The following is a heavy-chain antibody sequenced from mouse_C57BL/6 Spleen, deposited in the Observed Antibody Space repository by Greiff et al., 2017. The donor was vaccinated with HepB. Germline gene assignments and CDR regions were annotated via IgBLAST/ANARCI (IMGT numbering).Heavy chain of an antibody. CDR3: ARPPYYGSSSCFAY. CDR2: ISDGGSST. V-gene: IGHV5-4*03. J-gene: IGHJ3*01. D-gene: IGHD1-1*01. Sequence: EVRLVESGGGLVKPGGSLKLPCAASGFTFSSYAMSRVRQTPEKRLERVATISDGGSSTDYPDNVKGRFTISRDKAKNNLYLQMSHLKSEDTAMYYCARPPYYGSSSCFAYWGQGTLVTVSA. CDR1: GFTFSSYA.